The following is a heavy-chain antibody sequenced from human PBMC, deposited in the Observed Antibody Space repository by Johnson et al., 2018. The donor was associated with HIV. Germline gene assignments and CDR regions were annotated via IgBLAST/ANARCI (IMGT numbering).Heavy chain of an antibody. Sequence: VQLVESGGGLVQPGGSLRLSCAASGFTFSSYAMHWVRQAPGKGLEYVSAISSNGGSTYYANSVKGRFTISRDNSKNTLYLQMNSLRAEDTAVYYCAREAYRAFDIWGQGTMVTVSS. D-gene: IGHD3-16*01. CDR2: ISSNGGST. CDR3: AREAYRAFDI. V-gene: IGHV3-64*01. J-gene: IGHJ3*02. CDR1: GFTFSSYA.